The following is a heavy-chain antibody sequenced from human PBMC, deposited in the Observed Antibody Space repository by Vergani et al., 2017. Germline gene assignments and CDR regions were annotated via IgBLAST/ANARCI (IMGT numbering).Heavy chain of an antibody. CDR2: ISARYPST. Sequence: EVQLLHSGGGVIQPGGSVRLSCAASGFTFSACPMTWVRQAPGKGLEWVSAISARYPSTYYADSVKGRFTISRDNSKNMLYLQMNCLRAEDTAVYYCAILSYDTTPYLQGGYDCWGQGTLVSVSS. CDR1: GFTFSACP. D-gene: IGHD3-22*01. CDR3: AILSYDTTPYLQGGYDC. V-gene: IGHV3-23*01. J-gene: IGHJ4*02.